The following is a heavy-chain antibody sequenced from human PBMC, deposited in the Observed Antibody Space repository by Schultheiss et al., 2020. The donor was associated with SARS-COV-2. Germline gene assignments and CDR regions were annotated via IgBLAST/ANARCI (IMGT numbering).Heavy chain of an antibody. D-gene: IGHD6-19*01. CDR3: ARDKGAVALRPGWFDP. CDR2: IYYSGST. CDR1: GGSISSSSYY. J-gene: IGHJ5*02. Sequence: SETLSLTCTVSGGSISSSSYYWGWIRQPPGKGLEWIGYIYYSGSTNYNPSLKSRVTISVDTSKNQFSLKLSSVTAADTAVYYCARDKGAVALRPGWFDPWGQGTLVTVSS. V-gene: IGHV4-61*05.